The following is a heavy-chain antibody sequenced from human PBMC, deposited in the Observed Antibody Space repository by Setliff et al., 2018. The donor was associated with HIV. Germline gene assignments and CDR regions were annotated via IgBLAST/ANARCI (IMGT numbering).Heavy chain of an antibody. Sequence: WASVKVSCKMSGYTFTNQYIHWIQQAPGKGLEWMGLVDPENPTTIYAARFQGRVTITADTSTDTAYMELSRLRSEDTAIYYCASERSRGNYYYSLDVWGKGTTVTVS. J-gene: IGHJ6*03. CDR1: GYTFTNQY. CDR2: VDPENPTT. CDR3: ASERSRGNYYYSLDV. V-gene: IGHV1-69-2*01.